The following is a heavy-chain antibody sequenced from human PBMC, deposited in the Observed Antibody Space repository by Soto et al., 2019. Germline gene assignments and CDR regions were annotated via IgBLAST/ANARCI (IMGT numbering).Heavy chain of an antibody. D-gene: IGHD5-18*01. CDR2: ISGSGGST. CDR1: GFTFSSYA. CDR3: AKDLIVDTAMVRNFDY. J-gene: IGHJ4*02. V-gene: IGHV3-23*01. Sequence: EVQLLESGGGLVQPGGSLRLSCAASGFTFSSYAMSWVRQAPGKGLEWVSAISGSGGSTYYADSVKGRFTISRDNSKKTLDLQLNSLIAEDTAVYYCAKDLIVDTAMVRNFDYWGQGTLVTVSS.